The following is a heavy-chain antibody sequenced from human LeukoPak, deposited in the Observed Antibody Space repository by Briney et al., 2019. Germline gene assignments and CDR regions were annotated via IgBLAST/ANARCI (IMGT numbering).Heavy chain of an antibody. J-gene: IGHJ4*02. D-gene: IGHD6-6*01. CDR3: ACSSSAGPEY. CDR1: GGSISNYY. Sequence: SETLSPTCAVSGGSISNYYWSWIRQPPGKGLEWIGYIYNNVNTDYNPSLKSRVTISVDTSKTQFSLKLRSVTAADTAVYYCACSSSAGPEYWGQGILVTVSS. CDR2: IYNNVNT. V-gene: IGHV4-59*08.